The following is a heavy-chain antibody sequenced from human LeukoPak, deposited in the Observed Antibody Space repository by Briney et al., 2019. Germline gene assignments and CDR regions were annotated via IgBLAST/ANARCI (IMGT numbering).Heavy chain of an antibody. CDR2: IIPIFGTA. D-gene: IGHD5-18*01. J-gene: IGHJ5*02. CDR3: ARRGYSYGLVGYWFDP. Sequence: SVKVSCKASGGTFSSYAISWVRQAPGQGLEWMGGIIPIFGTANYAQKFQGRVTITADESTSTAYMELSSLRSEDTAVYYCARRGYSYGLVGYWFDPWGQGTLVTASS. V-gene: IGHV1-69*13. CDR1: GGTFSSYA.